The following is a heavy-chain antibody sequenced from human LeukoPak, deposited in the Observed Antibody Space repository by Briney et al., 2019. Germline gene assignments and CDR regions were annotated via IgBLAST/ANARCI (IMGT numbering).Heavy chain of an antibody. J-gene: IGHJ4*02. CDR1: GFTFSGYS. V-gene: IGHV3-21*04. Sequence: PGGSLRLSCAASGFTFSGYSMTWVRQAPGKGLEWVSSISSSASYMSYVDSVKGRFTISRDNAKNSLYLQMNSLRAEDTAVYYCAKDADGYNRGYFDYWGQGTLVTVSS. CDR2: ISSSASYM. D-gene: IGHD5-24*01. CDR3: AKDADGYNRGYFDY.